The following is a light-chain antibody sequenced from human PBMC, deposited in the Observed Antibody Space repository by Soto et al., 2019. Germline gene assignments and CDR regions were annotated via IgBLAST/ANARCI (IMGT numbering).Light chain of an antibody. CDR3: TSYTTTSTVV. CDR1: SSDVGIYNY. V-gene: IGLV2-14*01. J-gene: IGLJ2*01. CDR2: EVS. Sequence: QPVLTQPASVSGSPGQSITISCTGTSSDVGIYNYVSWYQQHPDKVPKLIIFEVSNRPSGISNRFSGSKSGNTASLTISGLQAEDEADYYCTSYTTTSTVVFGGGTKLTVL.